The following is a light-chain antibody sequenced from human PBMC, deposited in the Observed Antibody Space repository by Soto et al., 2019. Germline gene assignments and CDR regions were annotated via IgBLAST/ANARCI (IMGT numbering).Light chain of an antibody. CDR2: GAS. CDR3: QQYGDSLPYT. J-gene: IGKJ2*01. V-gene: IGKV3-20*01. Sequence: EIVLTQSPGTLSLSPGERATLSCRASQSVRNNYLAWYQQKPGQAPRLLIYGASARATGIPGRFSGSGSGTDFTLTISRLEPEDFAVFYCQQYGDSLPYTFGQGTKLEIK. CDR1: QSVRNNY.